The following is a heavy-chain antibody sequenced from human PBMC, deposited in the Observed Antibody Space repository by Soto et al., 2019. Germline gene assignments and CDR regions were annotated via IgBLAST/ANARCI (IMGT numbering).Heavy chain of an antibody. CDR2: IIPIFATP. Sequence: QVQLMQSGAEVRKPGSSVTVSCKASGGTFSSNPISWVRQAPGQGLEWMGGIIPIFATPHYSCRFVDRLTLTADRSTHTSLMELTSMTSEDTSIYYCARDLSALTWLEAFNYYRIDIWGQGTTVTVS. D-gene: IGHD2-21*02. J-gene: IGHJ6*02. V-gene: IGHV1-69*06. CDR3: ARDLSALTWLEAFNYYRIDI. CDR1: GGTFSSNP.